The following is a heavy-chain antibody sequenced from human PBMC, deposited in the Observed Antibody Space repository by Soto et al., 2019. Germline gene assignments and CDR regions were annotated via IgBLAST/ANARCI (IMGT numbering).Heavy chain of an antibody. V-gene: IGHV3-30*18. CDR3: AKDDIALGGFDL. J-gene: IGHJ2*01. D-gene: IGHD2-15*01. CDR1: GFTFSSYG. Sequence: QVQLVESGGGVVQPGRSLRLCCAASGFTFSSYGMHWIRQAPGKGLEWVAVISYDGSNKYYADSVKGRFTISRDNSKNTLYLQMNSLRAEDTAVYYCAKDDIALGGFDLWGRGTLVTVSS. CDR2: ISYDGSNK.